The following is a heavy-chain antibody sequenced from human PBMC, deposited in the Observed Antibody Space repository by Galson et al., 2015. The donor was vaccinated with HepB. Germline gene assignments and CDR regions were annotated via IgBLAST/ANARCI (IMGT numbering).Heavy chain of an antibody. J-gene: IGHJ4*02. CDR1: DDSLSDTYYY. V-gene: IGHV4-39*01. CDR2: VQKFGSA. D-gene: IGHD3-22*01. Sequence: SETLSLTCTVSDDSLSDTYYYWGWIRQPPGKGLEWIGSVQKFGSAYSAYYKPSLKSRVTMSVDPSKKHFSLNLTSVTAADTAFYFCARQVTYHYENTVHVATSFYFDSWGQGTPVTVSS. CDR3: ARQVTYHYENTVHVATSFYFDS.